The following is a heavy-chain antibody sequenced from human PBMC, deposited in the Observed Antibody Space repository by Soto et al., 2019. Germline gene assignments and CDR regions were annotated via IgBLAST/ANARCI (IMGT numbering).Heavy chain of an antibody. CDR3: ARFFGSGFDY. J-gene: IGHJ4*02. V-gene: IGHV3-48*02. D-gene: IGHD6-19*01. CDR1: GFTFSTDS. CDR2: ISTSGATR. Sequence: EVQLVESGGGLVQPGGSLRLSCVASGFTFSTDSMNWVRQAPGKGLEWVAHISTSGATRYYADSVKGRFTISRDNAKTSLDLQMDSVRNEDTAVYYCARFFGSGFDYWGQGTLVTVSS.